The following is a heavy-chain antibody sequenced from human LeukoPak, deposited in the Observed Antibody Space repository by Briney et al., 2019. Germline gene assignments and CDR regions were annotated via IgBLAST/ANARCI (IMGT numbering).Heavy chain of an antibody. J-gene: IGHJ1*01. CDR1: GFTFSSYG. V-gene: IGHV3-30*02. CDR3: ASSYSSSWPFQH. CDR2: IRYDGSNK. Sequence: GGSLRFSCAASGFTFSSYGMHWVRQAPGKGLKWVAFIRYDGSNKYYADSVKGRFTISRDNSKNTLYLQMNSLRAEDTAVYYCASSYSSSWPFQHWGQGTLVTVSS. D-gene: IGHD6-13*01.